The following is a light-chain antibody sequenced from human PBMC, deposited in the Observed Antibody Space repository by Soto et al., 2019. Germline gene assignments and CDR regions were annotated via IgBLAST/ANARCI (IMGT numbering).Light chain of an antibody. CDR3: QQRSNWPWT. CDR2: AAS. J-gene: IGKJ1*01. V-gene: IGKV1-5*01. CDR1: QSISSW. Sequence: DIQMTQSPSTLSASVGDRVTITCRASQSISSWLAWYQQKPGKAPKLLIFAASSLQSGVPSRFSGSRSGPDFTLTISSLEPEDFAVYYCQQRSNWPWTFGQGTKVDIK.